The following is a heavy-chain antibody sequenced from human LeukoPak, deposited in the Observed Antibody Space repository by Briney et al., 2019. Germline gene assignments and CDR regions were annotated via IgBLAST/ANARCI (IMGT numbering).Heavy chain of an antibody. CDR1: GGSISSYD. V-gene: IGHV4-4*07. D-gene: IGHD3-10*01. CDR2: IYTSGST. Sequence: PSETLSLTCTVSGGSISSYDWSWIRQPAGKGLEWIGRIYTSGSTNYNPSLKSRVTMSVDTSKNQFSLKLSSVTAADTAVYYCARVVSDGSGSYYPDYWGQGTLSPSPQ. CDR3: ARVVSDGSGSYYPDY. J-gene: IGHJ4*02.